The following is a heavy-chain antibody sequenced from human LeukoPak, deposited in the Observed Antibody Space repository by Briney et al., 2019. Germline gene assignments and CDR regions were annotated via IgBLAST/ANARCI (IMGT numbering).Heavy chain of an antibody. D-gene: IGHD6-13*01. J-gene: IGHJ3*02. CDR1: GFTFDDYA. Sequence: GGSLRLSCAASGFTFDDYAMHWVRQPPGMGLEWVSLISGDGGSTYYADSVKGRFTISRDNSKNSLYLQVNSLRNDDTALYYCARARRYTSGWYEVAFDMWGQGTMVTVSS. V-gene: IGHV3-43*02. CDR3: ARARRYTSGWYEVAFDM. CDR2: ISGDGGST.